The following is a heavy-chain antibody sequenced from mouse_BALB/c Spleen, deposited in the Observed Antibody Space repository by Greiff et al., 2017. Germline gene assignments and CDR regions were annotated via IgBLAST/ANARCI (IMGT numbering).Heavy chain of an antibody. CDR1: GYTFTSYW. CDR2: INPSTGYT. Sequence: VQLKESGAELAKPGASVKMSCKASGYTFTSYWMHWVKQRPGQGLEWIGYINPSTGYTEYNQKFKDKATLTADKSSSTAYMQLSSLTSEDSAVYYCARKDEYGIYYAMDYWGQGTSVTVSS. V-gene: IGHV1-7*01. CDR3: ARKDEYGIYYAMDY. D-gene: IGHD2-10*02. J-gene: IGHJ4*01.